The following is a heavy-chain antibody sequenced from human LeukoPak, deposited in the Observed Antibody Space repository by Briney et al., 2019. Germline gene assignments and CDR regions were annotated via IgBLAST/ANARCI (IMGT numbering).Heavy chain of an antibody. V-gene: IGHV3-9*01. D-gene: IGHD5-18*01. CDR1: GFTLNRDW. Sequence: SLRLSCAASGFTLNRDWTAWVRQAPGKGLEWVSGISWNSGSIDYADSVKGRFTISRDNAKNSLYLQMNSLRAEDTALYYCAKDGYSYARGYFDYWGRGTLVTVSS. J-gene: IGHJ4*02. CDR3: AKDGYSYARGYFDY. CDR2: ISWNSGSI.